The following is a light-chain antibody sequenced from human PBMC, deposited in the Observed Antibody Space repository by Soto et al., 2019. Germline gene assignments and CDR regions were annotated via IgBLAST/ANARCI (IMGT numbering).Light chain of an antibody. CDR2: KAS. Sequence: DIQMTQSPSTLSASVGDRVTITCRASQSIGSGLAWYQQKPGKAPKLLIYKASTLESGVPLRFSGSGSGTEFTLTITSLQPDDFVTYYCQQYDVYWTFGQGTKVEIK. J-gene: IGKJ1*01. CDR1: QSIGSG. V-gene: IGKV1-5*03. CDR3: QQYDVYWT.